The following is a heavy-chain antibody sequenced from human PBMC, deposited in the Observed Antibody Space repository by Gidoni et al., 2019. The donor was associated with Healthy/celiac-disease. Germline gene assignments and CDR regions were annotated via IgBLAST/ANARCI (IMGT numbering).Heavy chain of an antibody. Sequence: QVQLVEAGGGVVQPGRSLRLSCAAAGITYRRYAMHCVRQAQGQGLEWLAVISYDGSNNYYADSVKVRFTISRDNSKNTLYLQMNSLRAEDTAVYYCAREASYGDYGAGAFDIWGQGTMVTVSS. CDR1: GITYRRYA. CDR2: ISYDGSNN. J-gene: IGHJ3*02. V-gene: IGHV3-30-3*01. CDR3: AREASYGDYGAGAFDI. D-gene: IGHD4-17*01.